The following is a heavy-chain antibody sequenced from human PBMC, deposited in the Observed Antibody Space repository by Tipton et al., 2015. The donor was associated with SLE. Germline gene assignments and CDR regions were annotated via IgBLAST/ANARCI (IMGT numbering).Heavy chain of an antibody. D-gene: IGHD3-3*01. V-gene: IGHV4-39*07. J-gene: IGHJ4*02. Sequence: TLSLTCSVSGGAISSSGYYWGWIRQPPGKGLEWLGSIYSSGGTYYNPSLKSRVTISVDTSKNQFSLELSSVTAADTAFYYCARIEDFWSGRIDYWGQGTLITVSS. CDR1: GGAISSSGYY. CDR2: IYSSGGT. CDR3: ARIEDFWSGRIDY.